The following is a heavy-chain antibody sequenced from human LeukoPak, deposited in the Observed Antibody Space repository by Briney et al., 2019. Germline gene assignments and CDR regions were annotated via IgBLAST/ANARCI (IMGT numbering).Heavy chain of an antibody. V-gene: IGHV1-46*01. CDR1: GYTFSSYS. D-gene: IGHD3-22*01. J-gene: IGHJ4*02. CDR3: ARAFYYESSAYGFEY. Sequence: ASVKVSCKASGYTFSSYSMHWVRQAPGQGLEWMGIINPSGGSTSYAQKFQGRVTMTRDTSTSTVYMGLSSLRSEDTAVYYCARAFYYESSAYGFEYWGQGTLVTVSS. CDR2: INPSGGST.